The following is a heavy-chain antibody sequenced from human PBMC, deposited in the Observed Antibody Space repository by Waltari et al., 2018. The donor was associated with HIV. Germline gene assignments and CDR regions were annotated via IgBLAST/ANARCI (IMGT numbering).Heavy chain of an antibody. CDR3: ARTYYYDSPREFDY. D-gene: IGHD3-22*01. CDR1: GYTFTSYG. Sequence: QVHLVQSGAEVKKPGASVKVSCTASGYTFTSYGISWVRQAHGHGLEWMGGSSAQKGNTNYAQNLQSRVTMTTDTSTNTAYMELRSLRSDDTAVYYCARTYYYDSPREFDYWGQGTLVTVSS. CDR2: SSAQKGNT. J-gene: IGHJ4*02. V-gene: IGHV1-18*01.